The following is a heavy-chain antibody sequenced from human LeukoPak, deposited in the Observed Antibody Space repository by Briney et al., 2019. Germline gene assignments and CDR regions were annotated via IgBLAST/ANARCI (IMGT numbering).Heavy chain of an antibody. Sequence: GESLKLSCKGSGYIFANYWIGWVRQMPGKGLEWMGIVYPGDSATRYSPSFQGQVTISADRSITTAYLQWSSLKASDIAMYYCVKFAYVRDSFRGHYWGQGTRVTVSS. J-gene: IGHJ4*02. CDR3: VKFAYVRDSFRGHY. V-gene: IGHV5-51*01. D-gene: IGHD2-21*01. CDR1: GYIFANYW. CDR2: VYPGDSAT.